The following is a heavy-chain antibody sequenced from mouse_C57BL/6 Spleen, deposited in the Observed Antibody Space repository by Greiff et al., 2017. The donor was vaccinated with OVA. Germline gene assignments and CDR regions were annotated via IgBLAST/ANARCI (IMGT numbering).Heavy chain of an antibody. J-gene: IGHJ4*01. CDR1: GYTFTSYW. CDR3: ARRGYYYGSSPYAMDY. D-gene: IGHD1-1*01. V-gene: IGHV1-69*01. Sequence: QVQLQQPGAELVMPGASVKLSCKASGYTFTSYWMHWVKQRPGQGLEWIGEIDPSDSYTNYNQKLKGKSTLTVDKSSSTAYMQLSSLTSEDSAVYYCARRGYYYGSSPYAMDYWGQGTSVTVSS. CDR2: IDPSDSYT.